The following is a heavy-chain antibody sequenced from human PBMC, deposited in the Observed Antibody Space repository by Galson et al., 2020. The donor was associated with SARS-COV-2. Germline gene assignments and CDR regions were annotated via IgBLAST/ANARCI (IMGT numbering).Heavy chain of an antibody. Sequence: AGSLRLSCAASGLTFSYAWMNWVRQAPGKGLEWVGRIKRGGTTEYATVVKGRFTISRDDSKNTLFLQMNSLKTEDTGNYYCTRGSNSHDSSDFDNWGQGTLVTVSS. V-gene: IGHV3-15*01. J-gene: IGHJ4*02. CDR2: IKRGGTT. CDR1: GLTFSYAW. CDR3: TRGSNSHDSSDFDN. D-gene: IGHD3-22*01.